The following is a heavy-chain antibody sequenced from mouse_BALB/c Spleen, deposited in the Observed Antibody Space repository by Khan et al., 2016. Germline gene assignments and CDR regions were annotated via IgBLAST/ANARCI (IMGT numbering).Heavy chain of an antibody. CDR3: ASGNYYFDY. Sequence: EVQLQESGPGLVKPSQSLSLTCSVTGYSITSDYYWNWIRHFPGNKLEWMGYIRYDGSTNYNPSLKNRISITRDTSKNQFFLKLNSVTTEDTATYYCASGNYYFDYWGQGTTLTVSS. CDR1: GYSITSDYY. CDR2: IRYDGST. J-gene: IGHJ2*01. D-gene: IGHD2-1*01. V-gene: IGHV3-6*02.